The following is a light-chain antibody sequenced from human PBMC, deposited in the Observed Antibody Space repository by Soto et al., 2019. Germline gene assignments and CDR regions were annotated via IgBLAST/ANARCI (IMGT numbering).Light chain of an antibody. V-gene: IGKV1-12*01. Sequence: DIQMPQSPSSVSASVGDRVTITCRASQDISSWLAWYPQKPGKAPNLLIYAPSSLQSGVPSRFSGSRSGTDFTLTISGLQPEDCATYYCQQANRFPLTYGGGTKGAIK. CDR2: APS. CDR3: QQANRFPLT. J-gene: IGKJ4*02. CDR1: QDISSW.